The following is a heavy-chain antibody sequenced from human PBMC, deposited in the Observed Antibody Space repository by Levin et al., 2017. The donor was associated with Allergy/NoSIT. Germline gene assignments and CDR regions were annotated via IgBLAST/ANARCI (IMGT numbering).Heavy chain of an antibody. V-gene: IGHV3-48*02. J-gene: IGHJ4*02. CDR3: ARDLPGNGPETNDC. D-gene: IGHD1-1*01. Sequence: GESLKISCAASGFTLTTYSMNWVRQAPGKGLEWISYIDGSSKTKYYADSVRGRFTISRDNAKNSLFLQMSSLRDEDTALYYCARDLPGNGPETNDCWGQGTLVTVSS. CDR2: IDGSSKTK. CDR1: GFTLTTYS.